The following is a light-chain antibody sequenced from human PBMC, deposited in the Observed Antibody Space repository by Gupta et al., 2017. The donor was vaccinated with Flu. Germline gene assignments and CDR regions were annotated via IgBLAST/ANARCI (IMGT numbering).Light chain of an antibody. CDR2: EDS. CDR1: ALPNQY. V-gene: IGLV3-25*03. Sequence: SFELTQPPSVSVSPGQAARITCSGDALPNQYVYWYQQKPGQAPVLVMFEDSERPSGIPERFSGSSAGTTATLTISAVQAEDEADFYCQSSDISATWVFGEGTKRTVL. J-gene: IGLJ3*02. CDR3: QSSDISATWV.